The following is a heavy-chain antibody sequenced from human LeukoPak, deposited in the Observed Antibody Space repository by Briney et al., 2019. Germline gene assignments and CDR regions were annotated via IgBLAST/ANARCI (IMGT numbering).Heavy chain of an antibody. CDR1: GFTFSSYA. CDR3: AKGPDPYLTRIAAAGTAPYYYYGMDV. CDR2: ISGSGGST. V-gene: IGHV3-23*01. D-gene: IGHD6-13*01. J-gene: IGHJ6*02. Sequence: PGGSLRLSCAASGFTFSSYAMSWVRQAPGKGLEWVSAISGSGGSTYYADSVKGRFTISRDNSKNTLYLQMNSLRAEDTAVYYCAKGPDPYLTRIAAAGTAPYYYYGMDVWGQGTTVTVSS.